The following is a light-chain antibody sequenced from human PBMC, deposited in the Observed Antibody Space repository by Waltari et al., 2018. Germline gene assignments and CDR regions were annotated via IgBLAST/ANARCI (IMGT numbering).Light chain of an antibody. CDR3: QQYNLFPWT. J-gene: IGKJ1*01. Sequence: DIHMTQSPSTLSASIGDRVTITCRASQSASKWLAWYQQKPGKAPKLLIDKTSTLNAEVPSRFSGSGSGTELTLTISSLQPEDFATYYCQQYNLFPWTFGQGTKVEVK. V-gene: IGKV1-5*03. CDR2: KTS. CDR1: QSASKW.